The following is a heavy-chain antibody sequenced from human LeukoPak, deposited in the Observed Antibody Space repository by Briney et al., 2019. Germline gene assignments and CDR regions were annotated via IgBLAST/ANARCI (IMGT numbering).Heavy chain of an antibody. CDR3: ARGLGNDYDSSGYSKPFDY. J-gene: IGHJ4*02. D-gene: IGHD3-22*01. V-gene: IGHV1-46*01. Sequence: ASVKVSCKASGYTFTSYYMHWVRQAPGQGLEWMGIINPSGGSTSYAQKFQGRVTMTRDTSTSTVYMELSSLRSEDTAVYYCARGLGNDYDSSGYSKPFDYWGQGTLVTVSS. CDR1: GYTFTSYY. CDR2: INPSGGST.